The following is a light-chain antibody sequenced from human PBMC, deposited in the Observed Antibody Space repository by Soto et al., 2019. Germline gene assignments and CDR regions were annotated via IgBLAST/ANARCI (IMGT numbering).Light chain of an antibody. J-gene: IGKJ3*01. CDR2: GAS. CDR3: QQYGILFT. Sequence: EIVLTQSPGTLSLSPGERATLSCRASQSVSSSYLAWYQQKPGQAPRLLIYGASSRATGIPDRFSGSGSGTDFTLTISRLEPEDFEVYSCQQYGILFTFGPGTKVDIK. CDR1: QSVSSSY. V-gene: IGKV3-20*01.